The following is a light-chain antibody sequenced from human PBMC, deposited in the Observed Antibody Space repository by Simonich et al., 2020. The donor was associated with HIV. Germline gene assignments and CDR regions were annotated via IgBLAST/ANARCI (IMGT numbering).Light chain of an antibody. J-gene: IGLJ2*01. CDR1: KIGSTS. Sequence: SYVLTQPPSVSVAPGKTASITCGGNKIGSTSFHWYQQRPGQAPVLVIYDDNDRPSGIPERFSGSKSGNTATLTISRVEAGDEADYYCQVWDNSSDHVVFGGGTKLTVL. CDR2: DDN. CDR3: QVWDNSSDHVV. V-gene: IGLV3-21*04.